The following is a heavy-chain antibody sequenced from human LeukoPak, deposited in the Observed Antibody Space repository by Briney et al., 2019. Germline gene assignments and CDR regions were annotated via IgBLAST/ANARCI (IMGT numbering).Heavy chain of an antibody. V-gene: IGHV1-69*13. CDR2: IIPIFGTA. Sequence: GASVKVSCKASGGTFSSYAISWVRQAPGQGLEWMGGIIPIFGTANYAQKFQGRVTITADESTSTAYMELSSLRSEDTAVYYCAGDRGYYDFWSGYYPRKFDPWGQGTLVTVSS. D-gene: IGHD3-3*01. CDR3: AGDRGYYDFWSGYYPRKFDP. CDR1: GGTFSSYA. J-gene: IGHJ5*02.